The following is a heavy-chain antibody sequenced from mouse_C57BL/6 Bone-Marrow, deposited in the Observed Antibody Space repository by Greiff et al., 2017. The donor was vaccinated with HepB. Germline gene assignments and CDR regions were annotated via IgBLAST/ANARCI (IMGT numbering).Heavy chain of an antibody. Sequence: VQLQQSGTVLARPGASVKMSCKTSGYTFTSYWMHWVKQRPGQGLEWIGAIYPGNSDTSYNQKFKGKAKLTAVTSASTAYMELSSLTNEDSAVYYCTRHDYDPFAYWGQGTLVTVSA. V-gene: IGHV1-5*01. D-gene: IGHD2-4*01. J-gene: IGHJ3*01. CDR2: IYPGNSDT. CDR3: TRHDYDPFAY. CDR1: GYTFTSYW.